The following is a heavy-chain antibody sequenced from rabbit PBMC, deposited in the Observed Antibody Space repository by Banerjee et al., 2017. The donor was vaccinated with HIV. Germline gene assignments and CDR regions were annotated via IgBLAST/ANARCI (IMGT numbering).Heavy chain of an antibody. Sequence: QEQLKETGGGLVQPGGSLTLSCTVSGFSLSSNNWMSWVRQAPGKGLEWIACIYTGDGSTYYASWVNGRFSISRENNQNTVTLQMTSLTAADTATYFCARRSGYAGYGFDLWGPGTLVTVS. D-gene: IGHD7-1*01. CDR3: ARRSGYAGYGFDL. CDR1: GFSLSSNN. J-gene: IGHJ4*01. V-gene: IGHV1S47*01. CDR2: IYTGDGST.